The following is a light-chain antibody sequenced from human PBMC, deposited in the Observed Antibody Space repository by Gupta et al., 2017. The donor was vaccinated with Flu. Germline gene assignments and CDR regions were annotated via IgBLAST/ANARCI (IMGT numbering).Light chain of an antibody. CDR1: TRGGGGDNN. V-gene: IGLV2-14*03. J-gene: IGLJ2*01. Sequence: TRTTRGGGGDNNVYWYDHRPGTAAKLMIYDVSNRHSGGSNRVCVSESGTTAAITITGLPAEEEEDYYCGSYTSGSTSVVEFGGGTKLTVL. CDR2: DVS. CDR3: GSYTSGSTSVVE.